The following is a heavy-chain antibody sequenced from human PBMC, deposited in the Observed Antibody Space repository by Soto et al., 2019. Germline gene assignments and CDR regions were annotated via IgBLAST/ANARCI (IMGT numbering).Heavy chain of an antibody. CDR3: AILAVAGGYYMDV. V-gene: IGHV3-7*01. CDR1: GFTFSSYW. D-gene: IGHD6-19*01. Sequence: PGGSLRLSCAASGFTFSSYWMSWVRQAPGKGLEWVANIKQDGSEKYYVDSVRGRFTISRDNAKNSLYLQMNSLRAEDTAVYYCAILAVAGGYYMDVWGKGTTVTVSS. J-gene: IGHJ6*03. CDR2: IKQDGSEK.